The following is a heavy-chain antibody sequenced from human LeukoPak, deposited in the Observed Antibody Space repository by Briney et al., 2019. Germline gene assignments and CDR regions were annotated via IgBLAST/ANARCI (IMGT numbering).Heavy chain of an antibody. V-gene: IGHV3-21*01. J-gene: IGHJ5*01. CDR2: ISSTSAYI. Sequence: PGGSLRLSCAASGITFSNAAIHWVRQAPGKRLEWVSSISSTSAYIHYADSVKGRFTISRDNVDNVVYLEMNSLGAEDTATYYCARVAVSGPTGWFDSWGQGTLVIVSS. CDR1: GITFSNAA. D-gene: IGHD2-8*02. CDR3: ARVAVSGPTGWFDS.